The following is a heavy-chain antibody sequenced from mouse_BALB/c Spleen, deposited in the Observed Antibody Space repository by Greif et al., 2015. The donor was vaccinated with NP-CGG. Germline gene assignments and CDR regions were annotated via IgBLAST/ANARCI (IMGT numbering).Heavy chain of an antibody. CDR1: GFNIKDTY. V-gene: IGHV14-3*02. D-gene: IGHD2-14*01. J-gene: IGHJ4*01. Sequence: VQLQQSGAELVKPGASVKLSCTASGFNIKDTYMHWVKQRPEQGLEWIGRIDPASGNTKYDPKFQGKATITADTSSNTAYLQLSSLTSEDTAVYYCARSGVRRGYAMDYWGQGTSVTVSS. CDR3: ARSGVRRGYAMDY. CDR2: IDPASGNT.